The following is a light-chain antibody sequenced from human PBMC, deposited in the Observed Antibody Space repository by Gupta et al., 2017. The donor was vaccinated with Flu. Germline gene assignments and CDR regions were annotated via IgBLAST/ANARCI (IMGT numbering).Light chain of an antibody. CDR3: QQYGSSPLT. CDR2: GVS. CDR1: QSVSSNY. V-gene: IGKV3-20*01. Sequence: EIVLTQSPGTLSVSPGERATLSCRASQSVSSNYLAWYQQKPGQAPRLLIYGVSSRATGIPDRFSGSGSGTDFTLTISRLEPEDFAVYYCQQYGSSPLTFGGGTKVEIK. J-gene: IGKJ4*01.